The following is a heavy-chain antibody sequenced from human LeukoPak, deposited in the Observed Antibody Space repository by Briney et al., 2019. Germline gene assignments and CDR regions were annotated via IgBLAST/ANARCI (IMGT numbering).Heavy chain of an antibody. CDR2: ISSSSIYI. CDR3: ERAPTLCYGSRSIEGY. CDR1: GLTLSSNR. V-gene: IGHV3-21*01. Sequence: GGSPTLSWAPSGLTLSSNRMKWDRQAPGKGLEWVSSISSSSIYIYYADSVKGRFTLSRDNAKNSLYLQINSVRAEDPAVTYCERAPTLCYGSRSIEGYWGQGTLVTASS. D-gene: IGHD3-10*01. J-gene: IGHJ4*02.